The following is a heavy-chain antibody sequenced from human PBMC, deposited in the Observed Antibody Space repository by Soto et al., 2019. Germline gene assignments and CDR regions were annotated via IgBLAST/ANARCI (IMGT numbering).Heavy chain of an antibody. Sequence: GGSLRLSCAASGFTFSDYYMSWIRQAPGKGLEWVSYISSSSSYTNYADSVKGRFTISRDNAKNSLYLQMNSLRAEDTVVYYCARVKGLWTPDDAFDIWGQGTMVTVSS. CDR2: ISSSSSYT. V-gene: IGHV3-11*06. CDR3: ARVKGLWTPDDAFDI. CDR1: GFTFSDYY. J-gene: IGHJ3*02. D-gene: IGHD2-21*01.